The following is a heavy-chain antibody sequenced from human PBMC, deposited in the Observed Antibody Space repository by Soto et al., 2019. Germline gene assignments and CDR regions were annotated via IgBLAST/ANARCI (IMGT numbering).Heavy chain of an antibody. CDR2: INPSGGST. J-gene: IGHJ6*02. D-gene: IGHD3-9*01. CDR1: GYTFTSYY. Sequence: GASVKVSCKASGYTFTSYYMHWVRQAPGQGLEWMGIINPSGGSTSYAQKFQGRVTMTRDTSTSTVYMELSSLRSEDTAVYYCARGRGAPPYYDILTGYYNPSYYYYYGMDVWGQGTTVTVSS. CDR3: ARGRGAPPYYDILTGYYNPSYYYYYGMDV. V-gene: IGHV1-46*01.